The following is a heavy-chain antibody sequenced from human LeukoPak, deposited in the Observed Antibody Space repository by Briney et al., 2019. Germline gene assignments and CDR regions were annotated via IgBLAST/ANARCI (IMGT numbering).Heavy chain of an antibody. CDR3: ASMSSGYYYADY. Sequence: PSETLSLTCAVYGVSFSGYYWSWIRQPPGKGLEWIGEINHSGNTNYNPSLKSRVTISVDTSKNQFSLKLSSVTAADTAVYYCASMSSGYYYADYWGQGTLVTVSS. V-gene: IGHV4-34*01. D-gene: IGHD3-22*01. CDR2: INHSGNT. J-gene: IGHJ4*02. CDR1: GVSFSGYY.